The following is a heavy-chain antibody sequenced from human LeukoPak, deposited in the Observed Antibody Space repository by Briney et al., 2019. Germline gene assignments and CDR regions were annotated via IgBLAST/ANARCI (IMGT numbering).Heavy chain of an antibody. V-gene: IGHV3-48*03. J-gene: IGHJ4*02. CDR1: GFTFSTYE. CDR2: ISGTSNTI. CDR3: AREANGDFFDY. D-gene: IGHD4-17*01. Sequence: GGSLRLSCAASGFTFSTYEMNWVRQAPGKGLEWVSYISGTSNTIYYADSVKGRFTISRDNAKNSLYLQMNSLRAEDMALYYCAREANGDFFDYWGQGTLVTVSS.